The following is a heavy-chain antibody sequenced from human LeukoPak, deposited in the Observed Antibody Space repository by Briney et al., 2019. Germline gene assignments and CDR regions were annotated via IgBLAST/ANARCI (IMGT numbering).Heavy chain of an antibody. CDR3: TRGLPRANDAFDI. V-gene: IGHV4-39*01. CDR1: GVSISTSSYY. J-gene: IGHJ3*02. Sequence: PSETLSLTCTVSGVSISTSSYYWGWIRQPPGKGLEWIGSIYYGGTTYYNPSLKSRVSISVDTSESQFSLKLSSVTAADTALYYCTRGLPRANDAFDIWGRGTMVTVSS. CDR2: IYYGGTT.